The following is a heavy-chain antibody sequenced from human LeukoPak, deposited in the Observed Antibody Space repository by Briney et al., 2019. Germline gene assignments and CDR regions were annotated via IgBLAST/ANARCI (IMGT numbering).Heavy chain of an antibody. CDR1: GFTFSSYA. V-gene: IGHV3-23*01. Sequence: PGGSLRLSCAASGFTFSSYAMSWVRQAPGKGLEWVSAISGSGGSTYYADSVKGRFTISRDNSKNTLYLQMNSLRAEDTAVYYCVKVGYDSSGIRFDYWGQGTLVTVSS. CDR3: VKVGYDSSGIRFDY. D-gene: IGHD3-22*01. J-gene: IGHJ4*02. CDR2: ISGSGGST.